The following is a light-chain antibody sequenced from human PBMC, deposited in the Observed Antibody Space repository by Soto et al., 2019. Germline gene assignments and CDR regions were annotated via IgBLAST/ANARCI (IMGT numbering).Light chain of an antibody. J-gene: IGLJ2*01. Sequence: QSVLTQPASVSGSPGQSITISCTGTSSDVGGYNYVSWYQQHPGKAPKLLIYDVSNRPSGVSNRFSGSKSGNTASLTISGLQPEDEADYYCSSYITSTTFVVFGGGTQLTVL. CDR3: SSYITSTTFVV. V-gene: IGLV2-14*03. CDR2: DVS. CDR1: SSDVGGYNY.